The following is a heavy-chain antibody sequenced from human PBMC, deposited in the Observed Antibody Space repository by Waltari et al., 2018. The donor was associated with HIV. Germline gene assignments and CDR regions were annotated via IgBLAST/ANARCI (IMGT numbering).Heavy chain of an antibody. CDR3: TRDGSGWSNY. CDR2: IKQDGSEK. Sequence: EVQLVESGGGLVQPGGSLRLSCAASGFTLSTYWMGWVRQAPGKGLEWVANIKQDGSEKFYLDSVKGRFTISRDNAKNSIYLQMNSLTAEDTAIYYCTRDGSGWSNYWGQGTLVTVSS. J-gene: IGHJ4*02. CDR1: GFTLSTYW. V-gene: IGHV3-7*01. D-gene: IGHD6-19*01.